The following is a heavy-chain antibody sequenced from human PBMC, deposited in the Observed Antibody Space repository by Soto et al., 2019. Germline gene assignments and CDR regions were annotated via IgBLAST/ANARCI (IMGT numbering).Heavy chain of an antibody. CDR1: GYTFTSYG. CDR2: ITANNVNT. J-gene: IGHJ4*02. CDR3: ARDMGGYYFEPNDY. V-gene: IGHV1-18*01. Sequence: ASVKVSCKTPGYTFTSYGISWVRQAPGQGLEWRGWITANNVNTNYAQKFQGRVTMTTDTSTATAYMELRSLRSDDTAVYYCARDMGGYYFEPNDYWGQGTLVTVSS. D-gene: IGHD3-22*01.